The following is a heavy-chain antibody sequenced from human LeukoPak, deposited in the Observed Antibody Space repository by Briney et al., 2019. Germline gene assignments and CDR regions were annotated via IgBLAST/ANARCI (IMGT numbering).Heavy chain of an antibody. CDR3: ARSSRELGGYAPWELMPPFDY. CDR2: INTYTGNP. D-gene: IGHD1-7*01. J-gene: IGHJ4*02. V-gene: IGHV7-4-1*02. Sequence: ASVKVSCKASGYTFTSYAMNWVRQAPGQGLEWMGWINTYTGNPTYAQGFTGRFVFSLDTSVSTAYLQMNSLRAEDTAVYYCARSSRELGGYAPWELMPPFDYWGQGTLVTVSS. CDR1: GYTFTSYA.